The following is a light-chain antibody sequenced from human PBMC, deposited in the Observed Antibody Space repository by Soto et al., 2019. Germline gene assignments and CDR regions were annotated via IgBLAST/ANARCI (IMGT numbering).Light chain of an antibody. CDR3: QQYSSSPS. CDR2: GAS. J-gene: IGKJ5*01. Sequence: EIVMTQSPTTLYVSPAERATLSCRASQSVSTNLAWYQQKPGQVPSLLIYGASTRASGIPARFSGSGSGTEFTLTIGSLQSEDFAVYYCQQYSSSPSFGQGTRLEI. CDR1: QSVSTN. V-gene: IGKV3-15*01.